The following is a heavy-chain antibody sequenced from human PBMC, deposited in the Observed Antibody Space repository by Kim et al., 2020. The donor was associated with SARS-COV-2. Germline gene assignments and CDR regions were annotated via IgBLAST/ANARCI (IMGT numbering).Heavy chain of an antibody. V-gene: IGHV4-39*07. D-gene: IGHD3-22*01. CDR1: GGSISSSSYY. Sequence: SETLSLTCTVSGGSISSSSYYWGWIRQPPGKGLEWIGSIYYSGSTYYNPSLKSRVTISVDTSKNQFSLKLSSVTAADTAVYYCARDRTNYYDSSGIADWGQGTLVTVSS. CDR2: IYYSGST. J-gene: IGHJ4*02. CDR3: ARDRTNYYDSSGIAD.